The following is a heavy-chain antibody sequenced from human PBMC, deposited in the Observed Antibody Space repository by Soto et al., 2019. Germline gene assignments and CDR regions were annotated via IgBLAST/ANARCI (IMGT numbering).Heavy chain of an antibody. CDR3: ARGFPVAAAGTHFDY. CDR1: GGSISSSSYY. J-gene: IGHJ4*02. CDR2: IYYSGST. Sequence: SETLSLTCTVSGGSISSSSYYWGWIRQPPGKGLEWIGSIYYSGSTYYNPSLKSRVTISVDTSKNQFSLKLSSVTAADTALYYCARGFPVAAAGTHFDYWGQGTLVTVSS. D-gene: IGHD6-13*01. V-gene: IGHV4-39*01.